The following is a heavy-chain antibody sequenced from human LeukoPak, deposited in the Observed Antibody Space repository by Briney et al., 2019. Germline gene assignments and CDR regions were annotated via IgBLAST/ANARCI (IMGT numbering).Heavy chain of an antibody. V-gene: IGHV4-39*07. CDR1: GGSISSNYY. CDR2: IYYSGST. D-gene: IGHD3-22*01. J-gene: IGHJ4*02. CDR3: ARGANYYDSRGYSHPHFDY. Sequence: SETLSLTCTVSGGSISSNYYWGWIRQPPGKGLEWIGSIYYSGSTYYNPSLKSRVTISVDTSKNQFSLKLSSVTAADTAVYYCARGANYYDSRGYSHPHFDYWGQGTLVTVSS.